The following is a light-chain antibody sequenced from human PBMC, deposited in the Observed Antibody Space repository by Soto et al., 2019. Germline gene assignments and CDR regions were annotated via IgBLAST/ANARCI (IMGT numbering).Light chain of an antibody. J-gene: IGLJ2*01. CDR2: GNS. Sequence: QSVLTQPPSVSGAPGQRVTISCTGSSSHIGAGYDVHWYQQLPGTAPKLLIYGNSNRPSGVPDRFSGSKSGTSASLAITGLQAEDEADYYCQSYDSSLSGWEVFGGGTKLTVL. CDR3: QSYDSSLSGWEV. CDR1: SSHIGAGYD. V-gene: IGLV1-40*01.